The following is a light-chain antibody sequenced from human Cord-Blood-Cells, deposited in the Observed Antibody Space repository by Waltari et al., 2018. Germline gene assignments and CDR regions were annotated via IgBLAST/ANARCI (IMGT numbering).Light chain of an antibody. CDR2: DVS. J-gene: IGLJ3*02. CDR1: SSDVGGYNY. Sequence: QSALTQPRSVSGSPGQSVTIYCTGTSSDVGGYNYVPWYQQHPGKAPKLMIYDVSKRPSGVPDRFSGSKSGNTASLTISGLQAEDEADYYCCSYAGSYPWVFGGGTKLTVL. CDR3: CSYAGSYPWV. V-gene: IGLV2-11*01.